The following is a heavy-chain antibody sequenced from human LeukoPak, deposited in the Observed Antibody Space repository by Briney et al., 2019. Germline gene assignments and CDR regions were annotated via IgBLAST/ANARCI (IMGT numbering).Heavy chain of an antibody. CDR3: ARDYSGEWEQLTGWWFDP. J-gene: IGHJ5*02. CDR1: GYTFGTHW. V-gene: IGHV1-46*01. CDR2: INPSGDFR. D-gene: IGHD1-26*01. Sequence: ASVKVSCKASGYTFGTHWMHWVRQAPGQGLEWMAIINPSGDFRSYAQKFQGRLTVTRDMSTRTVYMELSDLRPEDMAVYYCARDYSGEWEQLTGWWFDPWGQGTLVIVSS.